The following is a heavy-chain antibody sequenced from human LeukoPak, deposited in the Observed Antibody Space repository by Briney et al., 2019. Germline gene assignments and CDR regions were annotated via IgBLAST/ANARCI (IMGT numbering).Heavy chain of an antibody. CDR2: ISAYNGNT. J-gene: IGHJ5*02. Sequence: ASVKVSCKASGYTFTSYGISWVRQAPGQGLEWMGWISAYNGNTNYAQKLQGRVTMTTDTSTSTAYMELRSLRSDDTAVYYCARDRAVPAAMSPRGGSWFDPWGQGTLVTVSS. CDR1: GYTFTSYG. V-gene: IGHV1-18*01. CDR3: ARDRAVPAAMSPRGGSWFDP. D-gene: IGHD2-2*01.